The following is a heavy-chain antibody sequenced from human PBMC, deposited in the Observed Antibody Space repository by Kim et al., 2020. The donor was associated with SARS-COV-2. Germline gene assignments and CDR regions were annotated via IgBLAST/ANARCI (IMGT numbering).Heavy chain of an antibody. V-gene: IGHV3-23*01. Sequence: GGSLRLSCAASGFTFSSYAMSWVRQAPGKGLEWVSAISGSGGSTYYADSVKGRFTISRDNSKNTLYLQMNSLRAEDTAVYYCAKAPYSSSWSKPYYFDYWGQGTLVTVSS. CDR1: GFTFSSYA. CDR3: AKAPYSSSWSKPYYFDY. J-gene: IGHJ4*02. D-gene: IGHD6-13*01. CDR2: ISGSGGST.